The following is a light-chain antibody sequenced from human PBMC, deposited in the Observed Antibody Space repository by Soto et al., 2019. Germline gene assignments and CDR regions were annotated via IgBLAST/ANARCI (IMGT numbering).Light chain of an antibody. CDR2: EVS. V-gene: IGLV2-8*01. CDR1: SSDVGGYNY. CDR3: SSYGGSNNFVV. J-gene: IGLJ2*01. Sequence: QSALTQPPSASGSPGQSVTISCTGTSSDVGGYNYVSWYQQHPGKAPKLMIFEVSKRPSGVPDRFSGSKSGNTASLTVSGLQPDDEAHYYCSSYGGSNNFVVFGGGTKLTVL.